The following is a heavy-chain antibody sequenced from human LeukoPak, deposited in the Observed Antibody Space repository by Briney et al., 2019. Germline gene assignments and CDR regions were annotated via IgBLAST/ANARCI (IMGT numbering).Heavy chain of an antibody. CDR3: ARDTDSWYFDY. CDR2: ISYDGINK. V-gene: IGHV3-30*04. CDR1: GFTFSSYA. D-gene: IGHD6-13*01. J-gene: IGHJ4*02. Sequence: SGGSLRFSCAASGFTFSSYAMHWVRQAPGKGLEWVAIISYDGINKYYADSVKGRFTISRDNSKNKLYLQMNSLRAEDTAVYYCARDTDSWYFDYWGQGTLVTVSS.